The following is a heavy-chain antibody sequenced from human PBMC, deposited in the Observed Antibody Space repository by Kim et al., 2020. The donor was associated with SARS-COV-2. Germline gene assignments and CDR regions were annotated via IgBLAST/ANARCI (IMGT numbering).Heavy chain of an antibody. CDR3: ARAGDIVVVPAAMADY. D-gene: IGHD2-2*01. V-gene: IGHV3-48*02. CDR1: GFTFSSYS. CDR2: ISSSSSTI. J-gene: IGHJ4*02. Sequence: GGSLRLSCAASGFTFSSYSMNWVRQAPGKGLEWVSYISSSSSTIYYADSVKGRFTISRDNAKNSLYLQMNSLRDEDTAVYYCARAGDIVVVPAAMADYWGQGTLVTVSS.